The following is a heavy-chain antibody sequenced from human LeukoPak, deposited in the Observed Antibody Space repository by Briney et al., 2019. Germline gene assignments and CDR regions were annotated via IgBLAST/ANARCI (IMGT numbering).Heavy chain of an antibody. CDR1: GYTFTSYD. CDR3: ARGRKNVLRFLEWTRAEYFQH. Sequence: ASVKVSCKASGYTFTSYDINWVRQATGQGLEWMGWMNPNSGNTGYAQKFQGRVTMTRNTSISTAYMELSSLRSEDTAVYYCARGRKNVLRFLEWTRAEYFQHWGQGTLVTVSS. J-gene: IGHJ1*01. CDR2: MNPNSGNT. D-gene: IGHD3-3*01. V-gene: IGHV1-8*01.